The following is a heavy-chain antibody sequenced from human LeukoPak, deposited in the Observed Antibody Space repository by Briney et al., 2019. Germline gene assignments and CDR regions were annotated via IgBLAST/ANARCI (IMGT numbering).Heavy chain of an antibody. V-gene: IGHV1-8*01. CDR1: GYTFTSYD. CDR2: MNPNSGNT. D-gene: IGHD2-2*01. CDR3: AVIVVVPAANYYMDV. J-gene: IGHJ6*03. Sequence: ASVKVSCKASGYTFTSYDINWVRQATGQGLEWMGWMNPNSGNTGYAQKFQGRVTMTRNTSISTAYMELSSLRSEDTAVYYCAVIVVVPAANYYMDVWGKGTTVTVSS.